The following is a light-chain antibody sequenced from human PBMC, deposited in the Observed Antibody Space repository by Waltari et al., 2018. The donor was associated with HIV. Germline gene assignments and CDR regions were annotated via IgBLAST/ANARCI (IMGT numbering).Light chain of an antibody. CDR3: QSYDSSLSWV. CDR2: GKT. V-gene: IGLV1-40*01. Sequence: QSVLTQPPSVSGAPGQRVTISCTGSSSNIGAGSDVHWYQPLPGTAPKLLIYGKTHRPPGGPDRFSGSKSGTSASLAITGLQAEDEADYYCQSYDSSLSWVFGGGTKLTVL. CDR1: SSNIGAGSD. J-gene: IGLJ3*02.